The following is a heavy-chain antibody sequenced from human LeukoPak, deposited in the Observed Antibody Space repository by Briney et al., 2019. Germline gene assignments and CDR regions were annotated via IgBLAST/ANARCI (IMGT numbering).Heavy chain of an antibody. CDR1: GFTVSSKY. Sequence: GGSLRLSCAASGFTVSSKYMNWVRQAPGKGLEWVSYISSSGSTIYYADSVKGRFTIYRDNAKNSLYLQMNSLRAEDTAVYYCASDPNYDILTGYYQYYFDYWGQGTLVTVSS. D-gene: IGHD3-9*01. CDR3: ASDPNYDILTGYYQYYFDY. J-gene: IGHJ4*02. CDR2: ISSSGSTI. V-gene: IGHV3-48*03.